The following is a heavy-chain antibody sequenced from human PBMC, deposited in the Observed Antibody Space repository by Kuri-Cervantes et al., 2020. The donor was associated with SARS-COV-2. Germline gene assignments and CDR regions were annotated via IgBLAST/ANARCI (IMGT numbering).Heavy chain of an antibody. CDR3: AIDLNGSGSYYPYYYYGMDV. D-gene: IGHD3-10*01. V-gene: IGHV1-46*01. CDR1: GYTFTSYY. Sequence: APVKVSCKASGYTFTSYYMHWVRQAPGQGLEWMGIINPSGGSTSYAQKLQGRVTMTTDTSTSTAYMELRSLRSDDTAVYYCAIDLNGSGSYYPYYYYGMDVWGQGTTVTVSS. CDR2: INPSGGST. J-gene: IGHJ6*02.